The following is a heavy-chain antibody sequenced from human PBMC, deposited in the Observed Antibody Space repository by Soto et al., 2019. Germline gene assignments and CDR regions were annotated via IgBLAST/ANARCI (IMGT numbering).Heavy chain of an antibody. CDR1: GYTFTGYY. CDR2: INPNSGGT. V-gene: IGHV1-2*04. Sequence: ASVKVSCKASGYTFTGYYMHWVRQAPGQGLEWMGWINPNSGGTNYAQKFQGWVTMTRDTSISTAYMELSRLRSDDTAVYYCARDRELAAAGTKLDWFDPWGQEPWSPSPQ. CDR3: ARDRELAAAGTKLDWFDP. D-gene: IGHD6-13*01. J-gene: IGHJ5*02.